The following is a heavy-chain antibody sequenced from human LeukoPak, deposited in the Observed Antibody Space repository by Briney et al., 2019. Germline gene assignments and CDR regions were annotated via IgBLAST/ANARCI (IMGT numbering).Heavy chain of an antibody. CDR3: ARQVVAAGFDD. CDR2: IIPIFDSP. CDR1: GGNFRDYA. J-gene: IGHJ4*02. Sequence: SVRVSCKASGGNFRDYALSWVRLAPGQGLEWMGGIIPIFDSPTYGQKFQDRVTMTIDESTATAYLELNSLRSDDTAIYYCARQVVAAGFDDCGQGTLVTVSS. V-gene: IGHV1-69*05. D-gene: IGHD6-25*01.